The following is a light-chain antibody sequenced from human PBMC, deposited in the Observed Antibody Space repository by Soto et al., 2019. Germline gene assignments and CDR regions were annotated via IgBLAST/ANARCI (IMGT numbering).Light chain of an antibody. CDR3: SLSFSGDRV. CDR2: DTN. Sequence: QAVVTQKPSLTVSPGGTVSLTCGSSTGAVTSGHYPYWFQQKPGQAPRTLIYDTNNKHSWTPARFSGSLLGGKAALTLSGAQPEDEAEYYCSLSFSGDRVFGGGTKLTVL. CDR1: TGAVTSGHY. V-gene: IGLV7-46*01. J-gene: IGLJ3*02.